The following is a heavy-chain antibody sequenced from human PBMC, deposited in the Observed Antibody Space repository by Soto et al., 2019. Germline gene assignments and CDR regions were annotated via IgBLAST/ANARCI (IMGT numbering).Heavy chain of an antibody. CDR2: IYYSGST. V-gene: IGHV4-59*08. CDR3: ASQSGYSSSWFTPPDY. Sequence: QVQLQESGPGLVKPSETLSLTCTVSGGSISSYYWSWIRQPPGKGLEWIGYIYYSGSTNYNPSLKSRVTISVDTSKNQFSLKLSSVTAADTAVYYCASQSGYSSSWFTPPDYWGQGTLVTVSS. D-gene: IGHD6-13*01. CDR1: GGSISSYY. J-gene: IGHJ4*02.